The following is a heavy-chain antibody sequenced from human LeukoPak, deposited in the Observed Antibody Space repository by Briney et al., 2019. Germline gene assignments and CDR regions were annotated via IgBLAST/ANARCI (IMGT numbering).Heavy chain of an antibody. CDR3: TRDSSYGDYSIAFDY. CDR1: GFIFSNYA. D-gene: IGHD4-17*01. Sequence: GGSLRLSCAASGFIFSNYAMTWVRQAPGKGLEWVSSSGSTTDYSDSVKGRFTISRGNSKNTLYLQMNSLRANDTAVYYCTRDSSYGDYSIAFDYWGQGALVTVSS. J-gene: IGHJ4*02. CDR2: SGSTT. V-gene: IGHV3-23*01.